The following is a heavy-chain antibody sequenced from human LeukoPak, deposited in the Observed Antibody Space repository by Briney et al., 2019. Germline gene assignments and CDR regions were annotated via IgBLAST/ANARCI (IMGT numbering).Heavy chain of an antibody. V-gene: IGHV4-39*01. CDR3: ARWATQTFDY. CDR2: IYYSGST. J-gene: IGHJ4*02. Sequence: SETLSLTCTVSGGSISSSSYYWGWIRQPPGKGLEWIGSIYYSGSTYYNPSLKSRVTISVDTSKNRFSLKLSSVTAADTAVYYCARWATQTFDYWGQGTLVTVSS. CDR1: GGSISSSSYY.